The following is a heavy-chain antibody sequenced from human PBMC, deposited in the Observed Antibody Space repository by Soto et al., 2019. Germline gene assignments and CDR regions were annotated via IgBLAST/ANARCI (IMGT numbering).Heavy chain of an antibody. CDR1: GFSFGNNW. CDR3: ARAEVDY. J-gene: IGHJ4*02. Sequence: GGCLRLSCAAAGFSFGNNWIHWVRQAQGKGLEWVSRMNSDGRTTTYADSVKGRFTVSRDNAKNTLYLQMNSIRAEATAVYYCARAEVDYGGPGTLVTVSS. CDR2: MNSDGRTT. V-gene: IGHV3-74*01.